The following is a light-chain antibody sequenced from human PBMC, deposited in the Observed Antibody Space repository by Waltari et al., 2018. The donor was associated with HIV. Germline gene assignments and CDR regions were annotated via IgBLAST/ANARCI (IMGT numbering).Light chain of an antibody. J-gene: IGKJ4*01. CDR1: QSVGSH. CDR3: RQNTIRPPLT. CDR2: GAS. Sequence: EIVLTQSPPTLTVSPGERATLSCRARQSVGSHLAWYQQKPGQPPRLLIYGASTRATGISDRFSGSGSGTDFTLTINSLQSEDFAIYYCRQNTIRPPLTFGGGTKVEIK. V-gene: IGKV3-15*01.